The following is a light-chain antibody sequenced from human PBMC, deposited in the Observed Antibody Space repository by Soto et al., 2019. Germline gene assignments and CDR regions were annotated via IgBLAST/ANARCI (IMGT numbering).Light chain of an antibody. V-gene: IGLV2-8*01. CDR1: SSDVGGYNS. CDR2: EIT. J-gene: IGLJ3*02. Sequence: QSALTQPPSASGSPGQSVTISCTGTSSDVGGYNSVSWFQQHPGKAPKLIIYEITKRPSGVPNRFSGSKSGNTASLTVSGLQAEDEADYYCSSYAGSNTWVFGGGTKLTVL. CDR3: SSYAGSNTWV.